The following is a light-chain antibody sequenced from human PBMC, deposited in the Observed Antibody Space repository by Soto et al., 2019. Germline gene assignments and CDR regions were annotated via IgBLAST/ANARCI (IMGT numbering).Light chain of an antibody. CDR2: GAS. CDR1: QSVSSN. CDR3: QQYKNGWT. J-gene: IGKJ1*01. V-gene: IGKV3-15*01. Sequence: DIVITQSPATLSVSPGERATRSCRASQSVSSNLAWYQQKPGQAPRLLIYGASTRATGIPAKFSGGGSGTEFTLTISSLQSEDFAIYYCQQYKNGWTFGQGTKVDI.